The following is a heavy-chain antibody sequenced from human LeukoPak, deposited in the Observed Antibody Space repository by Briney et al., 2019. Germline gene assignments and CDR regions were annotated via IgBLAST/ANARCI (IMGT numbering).Heavy chain of an antibody. CDR3: ARVVGAIIPPDY. Sequence: GSSVKVSCKASGGTFSSYAISWVRQAPGQGLEWMGWISAYNGNTNYAQKLQGRVTMTTDTSTSTAYMELRSLRSDDTAVYYCARVVGAIIPPDYWGQGTLVTVSS. V-gene: IGHV1-18*01. D-gene: IGHD1-26*01. J-gene: IGHJ4*02. CDR2: ISAYNGNT. CDR1: GGTFSSYA.